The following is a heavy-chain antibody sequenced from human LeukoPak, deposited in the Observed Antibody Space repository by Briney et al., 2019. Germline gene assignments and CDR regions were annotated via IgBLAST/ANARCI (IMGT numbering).Heavy chain of an antibody. Sequence: PGGSLRLSCAASGFTFSSYWMSWVRQAPGKGLEWVANIKQDGSEKYYVDSVKGRFTISRDNAKNTLYLQMNSLRAEDTAVYYCARESRSRSSSWYRGENWFDPWGQGTLVTVSS. CDR2: IKQDGSEK. CDR3: ARESRSRSSSWYRGENWFDP. D-gene: IGHD6-13*01. J-gene: IGHJ5*02. V-gene: IGHV3-7*01. CDR1: GFTFSSYW.